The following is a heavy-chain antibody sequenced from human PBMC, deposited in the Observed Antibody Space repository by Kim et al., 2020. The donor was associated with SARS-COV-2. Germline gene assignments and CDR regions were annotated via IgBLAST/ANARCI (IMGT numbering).Heavy chain of an antibody. V-gene: IGHV1-24*01. Sequence: ASVKVSCKVSGYTLTELSMHWVRQAPGKGLEWMGGFDPEDGETIYAQKFQGRVTMTEDTSTDTAYMELSSLRSEDTAVYYCATAYSGYDLAGYYFDYWGQGTLVTVSS. CDR3: ATAYSGYDLAGYYFDY. D-gene: IGHD5-12*01. CDR1: GYTLTELS. J-gene: IGHJ4*02. CDR2: FDPEDGET.